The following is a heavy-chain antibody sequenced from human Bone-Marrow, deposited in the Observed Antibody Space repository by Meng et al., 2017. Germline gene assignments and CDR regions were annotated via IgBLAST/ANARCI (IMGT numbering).Heavy chain of an antibody. CDR3: ARGDGYNRYFDY. CDR2: IYHSGTA. D-gene: IGHD5-24*01. J-gene: IGHJ4*02. CDR1: GCSISSDNYP. Sequence: LQLQESGAGLGKPSQTLSLTCPVSGCSISSDNYPWSWIRQPPGKGLESIGYIYHSGTAYYNPSLESRVTISVARSKNQFSLKLSSVTAADTAVYYCARGDGYNRYFDYWGQGTLVTVSS. V-gene: IGHV4-30-2*01.